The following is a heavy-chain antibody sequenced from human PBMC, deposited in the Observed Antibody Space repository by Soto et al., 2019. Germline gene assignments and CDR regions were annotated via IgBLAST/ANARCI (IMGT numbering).Heavy chain of an antibody. CDR3: TADRGGHEDF. CDR2: IKNKADGGTT. CDR1: GITFTNAW. J-gene: IGHJ4*02. D-gene: IGHD5-12*01. V-gene: IGHV3-15*01. Sequence: EVQLVESGGDLVKPGGCLRLSCAASGITFTNAWMSWVRQAPGKGLEWVGGIKNKADGGTTDYAAPVRGRFTISRDDSKNTLFLQMNSLETEDTAVYYCTADRGGHEDFWGRGTLVTVSS.